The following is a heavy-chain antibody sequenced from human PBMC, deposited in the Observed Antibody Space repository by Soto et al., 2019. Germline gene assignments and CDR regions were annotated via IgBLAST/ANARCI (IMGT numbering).Heavy chain of an antibody. D-gene: IGHD6-19*01. CDR3: ARVWGSGSYFDY. V-gene: IGHV4-31*03. CDR1: GGSISSGGYY. Sequence: SETLSLTCTVSGGSISSGGYYWSWIRQHPGKGLEWIGYIYYSGSTYYNPSLKSRVTISVDTSKNQFSLKLSSVTAADTAVYYCARVWGSGSYFDYWGQGTLVTVPS. CDR2: IYYSGST. J-gene: IGHJ4*02.